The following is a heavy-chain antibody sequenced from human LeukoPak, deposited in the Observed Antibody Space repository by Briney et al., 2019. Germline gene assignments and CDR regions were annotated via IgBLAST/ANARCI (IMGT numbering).Heavy chain of an antibody. Sequence: SETLSLTCTVSGGSISSDYWSWIRQPPGKGLEWFGYIYYSGSTNYNPSLKSRATISVDRSKNQFSLNLSSVTAADTAIYYCARGRGYNYPFDYWGQGTLVTVSS. CDR2: IYYSGST. D-gene: IGHD5-18*01. CDR1: GGSISSDY. J-gene: IGHJ4*02. V-gene: IGHV4-59*01. CDR3: ARGRGYNYPFDY.